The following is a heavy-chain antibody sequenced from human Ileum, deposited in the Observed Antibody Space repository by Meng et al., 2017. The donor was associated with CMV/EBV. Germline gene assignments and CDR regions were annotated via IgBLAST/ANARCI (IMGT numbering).Heavy chain of an antibody. D-gene: IGHD3-22*01. Sequence: GGSLRLSCAASGFTFSSYGMLWVRQAPGKGLEWVAFIRYDGSNKYYADSVKGRFTISRDNSKNTLYLQMNSLRAEDTAVYYCAKDVGAMIVVRTYYYYYGMDVWGQGTTVTVSS. CDR2: IRYDGSNK. V-gene: IGHV3-30*02. CDR1: GFTFSSYG. CDR3: AKDVGAMIVVRTYYYYYGMDV. J-gene: IGHJ6*02.